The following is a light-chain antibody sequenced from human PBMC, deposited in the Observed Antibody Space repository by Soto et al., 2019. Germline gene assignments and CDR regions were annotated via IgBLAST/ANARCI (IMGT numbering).Light chain of an antibody. CDR2: KAS. Sequence: DIQMTQSPSTLSASVGDRVTITSRASQRTSTWLAWYQHKPGKAPNLLIYKASSLESGVPSRFSGSGSGTEFTLTISSLQPDDVATYYCQQYGRYRTFGQGTKVEIK. V-gene: IGKV1-5*03. CDR3: QQYGRYRT. J-gene: IGKJ1*01. CDR1: QRTSTW.